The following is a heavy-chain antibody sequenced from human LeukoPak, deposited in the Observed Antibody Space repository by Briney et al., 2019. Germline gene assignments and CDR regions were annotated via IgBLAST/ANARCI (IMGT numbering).Heavy chain of an antibody. D-gene: IGHD2-15*01. CDR3: AKGTGYCSGGSCYYGVDY. CDR1: GFTFSSYG. CDR2: ISFDGSNK. V-gene: IGHV3-30*18. J-gene: IGHJ4*02. Sequence: PGGSLGLSCAASGFTFSSYGMHWVRQAPGKGLEWVAVISFDGSNKYYADSVKGRLTISRDNSKNTLYLQMNSLRAEDTAVYYCAKGTGYCSGGSCYYGVDYWGQGTLVTVSS.